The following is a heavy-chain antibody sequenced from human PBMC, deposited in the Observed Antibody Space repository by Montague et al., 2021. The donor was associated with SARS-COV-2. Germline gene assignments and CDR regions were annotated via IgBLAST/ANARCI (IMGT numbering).Heavy chain of an antibody. V-gene: IGHV3-21*06. CDR2: ISSNSDFV. J-gene: IGHJ6*02. D-gene: IGHD3-3*02. CDR1: GFSFSNHN. Sequence: SLRLSCEASGFSFSNHNMNWVRQAPGKGLEWVSFISSNSDFVHYXDSXKGRFTISRDNAKNTLYLQMNSLSAGDSALYYCAREEGVSIFGVIIRSTNYYYGLDVWGHGTTVTVSS. CDR3: AREEGVSIFGVIIRSTNYYYGLDV.